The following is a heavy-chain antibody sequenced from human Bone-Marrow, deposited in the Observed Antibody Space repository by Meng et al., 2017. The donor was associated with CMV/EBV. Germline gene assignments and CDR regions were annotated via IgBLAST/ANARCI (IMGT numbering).Heavy chain of an antibody. CDR2: IYHSGST. Sequence: SETLSLTCTVTGYSISSGYYWGWIRQPPGKGREWIGSIYHSGSTYYNPSLKSRVTISVDTSKNQFSLKLSSVTAADTAVYYCARAGPKYYGAYYYYGMDVWGQGTTVTVSS. V-gene: IGHV4-38-2*02. CDR3: ARAGPKYYGAYYYYGMDV. J-gene: IGHJ6*02. CDR1: GYSISSGYY. D-gene: IGHD3-3*01.